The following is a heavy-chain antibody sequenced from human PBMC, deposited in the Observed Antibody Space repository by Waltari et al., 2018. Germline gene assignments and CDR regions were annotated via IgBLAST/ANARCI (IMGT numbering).Heavy chain of an antibody. CDR3: ASHSGSLDAFDI. Sequence: QVQLQESGPGLVKPSETLSLTCAVSGYSISSGYYWGWIRQPPGKGLEWIGSIYHSGSTYSNPSLKSRVTISVDTSKNQFSLKLSSVTAADTAVYYCASHSGSLDAFDIWGQGTMVTVSS. J-gene: IGHJ3*02. V-gene: IGHV4-38-2*01. CDR1: GYSISSGYY. CDR2: IYHSGST. D-gene: IGHD1-26*01.